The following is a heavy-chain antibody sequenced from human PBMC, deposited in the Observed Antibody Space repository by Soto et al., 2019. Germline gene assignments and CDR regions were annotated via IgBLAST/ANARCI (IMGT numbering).Heavy chain of an antibody. D-gene: IGHD1-26*01. CDR2: ISAYNGNT. CDR3: ARDHLQEWELLGFDY. V-gene: IGHV1-18*01. J-gene: IGHJ4*02. CDR1: GYTFTSYG. Sequence: ASVKVSCKASGYTFTSYGISWVRQAPGQGLEWMGWISAYNGNTNYAQKLQGRVTMTTDTSTSTAYMELRSLRSDDTTVYYCARDHLQEWELLGFDYWGQGTLVTV.